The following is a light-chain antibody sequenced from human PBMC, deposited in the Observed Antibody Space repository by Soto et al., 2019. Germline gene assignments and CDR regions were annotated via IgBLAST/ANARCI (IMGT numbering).Light chain of an antibody. Sequence: DIQMTQSPSTLSASVGDRVTITCRASQSITIWLAWYQQKPGKAPKLLIFDASNLESGVPSRFSGSGSGTEFTLTISSLQPDDFATYYCQHYNSFSWTFGQGTKVEIE. V-gene: IGKV1-5*01. CDR1: QSITIW. J-gene: IGKJ1*01. CDR3: QHYNSFSWT. CDR2: DAS.